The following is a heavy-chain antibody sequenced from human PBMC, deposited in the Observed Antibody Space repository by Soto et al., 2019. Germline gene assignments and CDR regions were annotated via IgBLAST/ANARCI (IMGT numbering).Heavy chain of an antibody. CDR2: ISSTGTTI. V-gene: IGHV3-48*03. Sequence: EVQLVESGGGLVQPGGSLRLSCAACGFTLSSYEMNWLRQAPGKGPEWVSYISSTGTTIYYADSVKGRFTISRDNAKNSLYLQMNSLRAEDTAVYYCARDLKDYDLYFDYWGQGTLVTVSS. J-gene: IGHJ4*02. D-gene: IGHD4-17*01. CDR3: ARDLKDYDLYFDY. CDR1: GFTLSSYE.